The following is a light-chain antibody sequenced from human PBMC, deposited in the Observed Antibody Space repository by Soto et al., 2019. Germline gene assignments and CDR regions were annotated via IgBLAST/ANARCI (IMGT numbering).Light chain of an antibody. CDR2: DAS. Sequence: DIQMTQSPSYLSASVGDRVTITCHASQDISNYLNWYQQKPGKAPKLLIYDASNLETGVPSRFSGSGSGTDFTFTISSLQPEDFATYYCLQYIAFPPTFGQGTRLEIK. CDR1: QDISNY. J-gene: IGKJ5*01. CDR3: LQYIAFPPT. V-gene: IGKV1-33*01.